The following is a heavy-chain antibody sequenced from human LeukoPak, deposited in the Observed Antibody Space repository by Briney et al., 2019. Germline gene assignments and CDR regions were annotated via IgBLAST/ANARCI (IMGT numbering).Heavy chain of an antibody. J-gene: IGHJ4*02. CDR1: GYTFTGYY. V-gene: IGHV1-2*02. CDR2: INPNSGGT. CDR3: ARGGYSYGYINY. D-gene: IGHD5-18*01. Sequence: ASVKVSCKASGYTFTGYYMHWVRQAPGQGLEWMGWINPNSGGTNCAQKFQGRVTMTRDTSISTAYMELSRLRSDDTAVYYCARGGYSYGYINYWGQGTLVTVSS.